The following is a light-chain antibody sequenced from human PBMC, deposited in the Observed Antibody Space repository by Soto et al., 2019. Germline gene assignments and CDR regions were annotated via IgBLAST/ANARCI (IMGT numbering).Light chain of an antibody. CDR2: EVN. CDR1: VSDIGTYNY. Sequence: QSALTQPASVSGSPGQSITISCTGTVSDIGTYNYVSWYQQHPGRAPQLLLYEVNHRPSGVSNRFSGSKSGNTASLTVSGLQTEDEADYYCASFSSGTSCLFGTGTKVTVL. CDR3: ASFSSGTSCL. V-gene: IGLV2-14*01. J-gene: IGLJ1*01.